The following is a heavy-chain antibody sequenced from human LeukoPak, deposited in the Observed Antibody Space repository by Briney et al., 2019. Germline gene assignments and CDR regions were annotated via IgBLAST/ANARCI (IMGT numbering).Heavy chain of an antibody. Sequence: GGSLRLSCAVSGLTFSNHGMHWVRQAPGKGLEWVAFIRYDGSRKYYADSVKGRFTISRDNSKNTLYLQMDSLRAEDTAVYYCARGSIVVVTNYDAFDIWGQGTMVTVSS. CDR1: GLTFSNHG. CDR2: IRYDGSRK. CDR3: ARGSIVVVTNYDAFDI. D-gene: IGHD3-22*01. V-gene: IGHV3-30*02. J-gene: IGHJ3*02.